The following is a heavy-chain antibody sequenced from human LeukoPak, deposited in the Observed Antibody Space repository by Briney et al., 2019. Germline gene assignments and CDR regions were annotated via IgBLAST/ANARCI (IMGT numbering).Heavy chain of an antibody. CDR1: GGSISSSSYY. CDR3: ARASFSMAGFGP. V-gene: IGHV4-39*07. CDR2: IYYSGST. J-gene: IGHJ5*02. D-gene: IGHD3-3*02. Sequence: SETLSLTCTVSGGSISSSSYYWGWIRQPPGKGLEWIGSIYYSGSTYYNPSLKSRVTISVDTSKNQFSLKLSSVTAADTAVYYCARASFSMAGFGPWGQGTLVTVSS.